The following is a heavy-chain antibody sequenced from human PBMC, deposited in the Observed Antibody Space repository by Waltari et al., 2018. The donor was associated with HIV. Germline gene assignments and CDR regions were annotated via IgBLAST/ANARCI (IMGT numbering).Heavy chain of an antibody. Sequence: QVQLQVSGPGLVKPSETLSLICTVSGGSMSSYYWSWIRQPPGKGLEWIGDIYYSGNTNYNPSLKSRVSISVDTSKNPFSLKLSSVTAADTAVYYCARWAQHSSGMDVWGQGTTVTVSS. J-gene: IGHJ6*02. V-gene: IGHV4-59*01. CDR1: GGSMSSYY. CDR2: IYYSGNT. CDR3: ARWAQHSSGMDV. D-gene: IGHD3-3*02.